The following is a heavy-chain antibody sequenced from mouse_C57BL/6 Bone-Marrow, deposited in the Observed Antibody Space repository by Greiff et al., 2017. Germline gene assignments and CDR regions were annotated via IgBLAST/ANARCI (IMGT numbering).Heavy chain of an antibody. CDR1: GFTFSSYG. D-gene: IGHD1-1*01. Sequence: DVHLVESGGDLVKPGGSLKLSCAASGFTFSSYGMSWVRQTPDKRLEWVATISSGGSYTYYPDSVKGRFTISRDNAKNTLYLQMSSLKSEDTAMYYCARRVHLSRYFDVWGTGTTVTVSS. V-gene: IGHV5-6*01. CDR2: ISSGGSYT. CDR3: ARRVHLSRYFDV. J-gene: IGHJ1*03.